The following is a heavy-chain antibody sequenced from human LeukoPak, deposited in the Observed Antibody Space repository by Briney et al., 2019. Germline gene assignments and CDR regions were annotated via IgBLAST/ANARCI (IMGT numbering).Heavy chain of an antibody. CDR2: ISGSGGST. CDR3: AKNPGIAAAASRTFDY. J-gene: IGHJ4*02. Sequence: GGSLRLSCAASGFTFSSYAMSWVRQAPGKGLEWVSAISGSGGSTYYADSVKGRFTISRDNSKNMLYLQMNNLRAEDTAVYYCAKNPGIAAAASRTFDYWGQGTLVTVSS. CDR1: GFTFSSYA. D-gene: IGHD6-13*01. V-gene: IGHV3-23*01.